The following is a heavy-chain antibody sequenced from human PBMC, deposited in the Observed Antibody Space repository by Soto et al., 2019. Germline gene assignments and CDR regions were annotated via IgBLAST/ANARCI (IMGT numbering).Heavy chain of an antibody. CDR3: ARVGVGYSYGYLDY. J-gene: IGHJ4*02. CDR2: IYYSGST. Sequence: SETLSLTCTVSGGSISSYYWSWIRQSPGKGLEWIGYIYYSGSTYYNPSLKSRVIISVDTSENHFSLNVSSVTAADTAVYYCARVGVGYSYGYLDYWGQGMLVTVSS. CDR1: GGSISSYY. D-gene: IGHD5-12*01. V-gene: IGHV4-30-4*01.